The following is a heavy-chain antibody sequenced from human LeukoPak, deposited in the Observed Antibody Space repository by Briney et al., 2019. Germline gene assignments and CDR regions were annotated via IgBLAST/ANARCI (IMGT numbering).Heavy chain of an antibody. CDR3: ARAIAAAGTDAFDI. D-gene: IGHD6-13*01. CDR1: GYTFTSYD. Sequence: GASVKVSCKASGYTFTSYDINWVRQATGQGLEWMGWMNPNSGNTGYAQKFQGRVTITRNTSISTAYMELSSLRSEDTAVYYCARAIAAAGTDAFDIWGQGTMVTVSS. V-gene: IGHV1-8*03. J-gene: IGHJ3*02. CDR2: MNPNSGNT.